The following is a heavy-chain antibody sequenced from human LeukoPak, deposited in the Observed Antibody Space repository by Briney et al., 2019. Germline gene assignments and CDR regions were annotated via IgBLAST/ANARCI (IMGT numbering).Heavy chain of an antibody. D-gene: IGHD2-21*01. V-gene: IGHV4-59*08. J-gene: IGHJ5*02. Sequence: PSETLSLTCTVSDGSSSSSSWNWIRQPPGKGLEWIGYIYYSGNTKYNPSLESRVTISVDTSKNQFSLNLRSVTAADTAIYYCARRQQTGGDNGLHNWFDAWGQGTLVTVSS. CDR1: DGSSSSSS. CDR2: IYYSGNT. CDR3: ARRQQTGGDNGLHNWFDA.